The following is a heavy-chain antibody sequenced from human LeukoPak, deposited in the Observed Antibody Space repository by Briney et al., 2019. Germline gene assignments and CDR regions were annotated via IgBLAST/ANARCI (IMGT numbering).Heavy chain of an antibody. J-gene: IGHJ4*02. CDR3: ARRAPYLVGASHFDY. CDR2: FYHSGSA. CDR1: GYSISSGYY. Sequence: PSETLSLTCTVSGYSISSGYYWGWIRQPPGKGLQWIGNFYHSGSAFYNPSLKGRVTISVDTSKNQFSLKLSSVTAADTAVYYCARRAPYLVGASHFDYWGQGTLVTVSS. D-gene: IGHD1-26*01. V-gene: IGHV4-38-2*02.